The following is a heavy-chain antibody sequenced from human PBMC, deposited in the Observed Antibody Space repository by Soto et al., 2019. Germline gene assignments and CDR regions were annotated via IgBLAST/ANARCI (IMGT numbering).Heavy chain of an antibody. V-gene: IGHV4-59*01. Sequence: SETLSLTCTVSGGSISSYYWSWIRQPPGKGLEWIGYIYYSGSTNYNPSLKSRVTISVDTSKNQFSLKLSSVTAADTAVYYCARGGANWFDPWGQGALVTVSS. CDR2: IYYSGST. CDR1: GGSISSYY. D-gene: IGHD1-26*01. CDR3: ARGGANWFDP. J-gene: IGHJ5*02.